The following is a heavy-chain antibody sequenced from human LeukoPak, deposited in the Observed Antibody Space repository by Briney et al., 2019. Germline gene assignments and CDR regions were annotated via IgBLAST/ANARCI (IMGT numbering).Heavy chain of an antibody. CDR1: GFTFSIYG. CDR3: AKDQEYCSGGSCLFDY. V-gene: IGHV3-23*01. CDR2: ISGSVGST. D-gene: IGHD2-15*01. Sequence: GGTLRLSCAASGFTFSIYGMSLVRQAPGQGLEWVSAISGSVGSTYYADSVKGRFTISRDNSKNTQYLQMNSLRAEDTAVYYCAKDQEYCSGGSCLFDYWGQGTLVTVSS. J-gene: IGHJ4*02.